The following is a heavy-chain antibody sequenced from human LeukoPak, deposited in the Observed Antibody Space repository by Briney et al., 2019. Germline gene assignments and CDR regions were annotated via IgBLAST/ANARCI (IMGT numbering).Heavy chain of an antibody. CDR2: INHSGST. CDR1: GGSFSGHY. Sequence: PSETLSLTCAVYGGSFSGHYWNWIRQPPGKGLEWIGEINHSGSTNYNPSLKSRVIISVDTSKNQFSLKLSSVTAADTAVYYCARWIHIVGATNNWFDPWGQGTLVTVSS. J-gene: IGHJ5*02. CDR3: ARWIHIVGATNNWFDP. V-gene: IGHV4-34*01. D-gene: IGHD1-26*01.